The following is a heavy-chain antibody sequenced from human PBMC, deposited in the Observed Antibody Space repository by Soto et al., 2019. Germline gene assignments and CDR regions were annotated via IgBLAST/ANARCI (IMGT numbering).Heavy chain of an antibody. CDR1: GGSISSYY. CDR3: AREPSFYYYDSSGYYRGGFDY. CDR2: IYYSGST. J-gene: IGHJ4*02. V-gene: IGHV4-59*01. D-gene: IGHD3-22*01. Sequence: SETLSLTCTVSGGSISSYYLSWIRQPPGKGLEWIGYIYYSGSTNYNPSLKSRVTISVDTSKDQFSLKLSSVTAADTAVYYCAREPSFYYYDSSGYYRGGFDYWGQGTLVTVSS.